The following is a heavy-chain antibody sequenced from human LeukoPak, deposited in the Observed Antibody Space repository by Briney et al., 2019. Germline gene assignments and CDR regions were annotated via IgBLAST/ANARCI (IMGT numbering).Heavy chain of an antibody. Sequence: PGGSLRLSCAASGFSLSTYWMSWVRQAPGKGLEWVSYISSSGSTIYYADSVKGRFTISRDNAKNSLYLQMNSLRAEDTAVYYCAKDTASSWWYFDLWGRGTLVTVSS. CDR3: AKDTASSWWYFDL. CDR2: ISSSGSTI. V-gene: IGHV3-48*04. D-gene: IGHD5-18*01. CDR1: GFSLSTYW. J-gene: IGHJ2*01.